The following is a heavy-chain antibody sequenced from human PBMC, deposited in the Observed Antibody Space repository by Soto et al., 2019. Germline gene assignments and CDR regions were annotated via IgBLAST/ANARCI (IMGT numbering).Heavy chain of an antibody. CDR1: GFTFSDYY. J-gene: IGHJ4*02. CDR2: ISSSGSTI. D-gene: IGHD2-15*01. CDR3: ARDTLDCSGGSCYSGPATFDY. V-gene: IGHV3-11*01. Sequence: PGGSLRLSCAASGFTFSDYYMSWIRQAPGKGLEWVSYISSSGSTIYYADSVKGRFTISRDNAKNSLYLQMNSLRAEDTAVYYCARDTLDCSGGSCYSGPATFDYWGQGTLVTVSS.